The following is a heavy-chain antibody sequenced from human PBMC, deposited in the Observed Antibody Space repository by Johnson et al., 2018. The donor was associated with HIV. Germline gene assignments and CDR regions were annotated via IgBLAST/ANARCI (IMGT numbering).Heavy chain of an antibody. V-gene: IGHV3-30*18. D-gene: IGHD6-13*01. CDR1: GFTFSDYY. CDR2: ISYDGSNK. CDR3: AKGIAAAGTGAFDI. Sequence: QMLLVESGGGVVQPGRSLRLSCAASGFTFSDYYISWIRQAPGKGLEWVAVISYDGSNKYYADSVKGRFTISRDNSKNTLYLQMNSLRAEDTAVYYCAKGIAAAGTGAFDIWGQGTMVTVSS. J-gene: IGHJ3*02.